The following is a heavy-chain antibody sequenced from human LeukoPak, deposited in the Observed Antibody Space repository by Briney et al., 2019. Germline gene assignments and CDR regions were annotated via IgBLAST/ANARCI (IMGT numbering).Heavy chain of an antibody. CDR1: GGSISSSDYY. CDR2: IFYSGST. Sequence: NPSETLSLTCTVSGGSISSSDYYWGWIRQPPGKGLEWIGSIFYSGSTYYNPSLKSPVTISADMSKNYFSLRLSSVTAADTATYYCARHRRYYGSGSYYSDFDGWGQGILVTVSS. J-gene: IGHJ4*02. CDR3: ARHRRYYGSGSYYSDFDG. D-gene: IGHD3-10*01. V-gene: IGHV4-39*01.